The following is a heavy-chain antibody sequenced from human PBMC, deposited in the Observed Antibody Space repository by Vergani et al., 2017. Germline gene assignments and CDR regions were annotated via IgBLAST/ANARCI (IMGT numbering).Heavy chain of an antibody. D-gene: IGHD3-22*01. J-gene: IGHJ4*02. Sequence: QVQLQESGPGLVKPSQTLSLTCSVSGDSISSGVYYWNWIRQHPGKGLEWIGYIYSTGSTHHNPSLRRRINMSVATSKNQFSLKLNSVTAADTAMYYGARIGGYDEGDAFRIGYFDSWGPGILVTVSS. CDR3: ARIGGYDEGDAFRIGYFDS. CDR2: IYSTGST. CDR1: GDSISSGVYY. V-gene: IGHV4-31*03.